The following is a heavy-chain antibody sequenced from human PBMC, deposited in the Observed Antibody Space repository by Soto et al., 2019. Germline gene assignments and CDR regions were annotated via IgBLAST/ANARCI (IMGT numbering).Heavy chain of an antibody. CDR2: ISGSGGST. CDR3: AKGPPGYCSSTSGSDY. J-gene: IGHJ4*02. CDR1: GFTFSSYA. Sequence: EVQLLESGGGLVQPGGSLRLSCAASGFTFSSYAMSWVRQAPGKGLEWVSAISGSGGSTYYADSVKGRFTISRDNSKNTLYLQMNSLRAEDTAVYYCAKGPPGYCSSTSGSDYWGQGTLVTVSS. D-gene: IGHD2-2*01. V-gene: IGHV3-23*01.